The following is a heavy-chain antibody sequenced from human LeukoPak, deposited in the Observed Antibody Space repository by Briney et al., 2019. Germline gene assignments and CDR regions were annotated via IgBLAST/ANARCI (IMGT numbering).Heavy chain of an antibody. D-gene: IGHD5-12*01. J-gene: IGHJ4*02. CDR3: GKGLNRDYSGIGDY. CDR1: GFTFSHYA. V-gene: IGHV3-23*01. CDR2: MCGGGYYT. Sequence: GGSLTLSCAASGFTFSHYAMSWVRQAPGKGLEWISSMCGGGYYTYYADSVKGRFTIPRDNSENKLYLQADSLRSEDTAVYYCGKGLNRDYSGIGDYWGQGTLVTVSS.